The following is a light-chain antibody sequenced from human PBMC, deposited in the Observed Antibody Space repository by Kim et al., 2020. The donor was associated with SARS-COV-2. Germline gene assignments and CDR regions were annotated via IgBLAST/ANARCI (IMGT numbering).Light chain of an antibody. V-gene: IGKV1-39*01. CDR3: QQSYSTPPDT. CDR2: AAS. CDR1: QSISSY. Sequence: DIQMTQSPSSLSASVGDRVTITCRASQSISSYLNWYQQKPGKAPKLLIYAASSLQSGVPSRFSGSGSGTDFTLTISSLQPEDFATYYCQQSYSTPPDTFGGGTKVEI. J-gene: IGKJ4*01.